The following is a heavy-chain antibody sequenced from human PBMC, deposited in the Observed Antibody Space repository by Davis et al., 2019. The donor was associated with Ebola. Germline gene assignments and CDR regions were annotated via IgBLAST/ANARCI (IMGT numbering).Heavy chain of an antibody. CDR3: ARDVGRWFYGMDV. D-gene: IGHD4-23*01. CDR1: GFTFSSYS. Sequence: PGGSLRLSCAASGFTFSSYSMNWVRQAPGKGLEWVSSISSSSYIYYADSVKGRFTISRDNAKNSLYLQMNSLRAEDTAVYYCARDVGRWFYGMDVWGQGTTVTVSS. V-gene: IGHV3-21*01. J-gene: IGHJ6*02. CDR2: ISSSSYI.